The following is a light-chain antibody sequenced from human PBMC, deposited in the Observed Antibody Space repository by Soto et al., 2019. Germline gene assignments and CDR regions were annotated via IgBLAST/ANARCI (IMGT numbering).Light chain of an antibody. CDR1: SSDVGGYNY. CDR3: LSYADTAYV. J-gene: IGLJ1*01. V-gene: IGLV2-8*01. CDR2: EVS. Sequence: QSVLAQPPSASGSPGQSVTISCAGTSSDVGGYNYVSWYQHYPGKVPKLMIYEVSERPSGVPDRFSGSKSGNTAFLTVSGLQAEDEADYYCLSYADTAYVFGTGTKVTVL.